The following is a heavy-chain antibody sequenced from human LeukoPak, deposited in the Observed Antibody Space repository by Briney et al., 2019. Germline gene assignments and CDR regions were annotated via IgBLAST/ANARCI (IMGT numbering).Heavy chain of an antibody. CDR2: MNPNSGNT. Sequence: GASVMVSCKASGYTFTSYDINWVRQATGQGLEWMGWMNPNSGNTGYAQKFQGRVTMTRNTSISTAYMELSSLRSEDTAVYYCARARVAAAGSVVWFDPWGQGTLVTVSS. J-gene: IGHJ5*02. D-gene: IGHD6-13*01. CDR3: ARARVAAAGSVVWFDP. CDR1: GYTFTSYD. V-gene: IGHV1-8*01.